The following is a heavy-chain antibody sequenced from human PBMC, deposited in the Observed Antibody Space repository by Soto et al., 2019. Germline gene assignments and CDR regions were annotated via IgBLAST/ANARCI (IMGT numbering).Heavy chain of an antibody. CDR2: QTYDGSNK. J-gene: IGHJ4*02. Sequence: QVQLVESGGGVVQPGRSLRLSCAASGFMFSSYAMHWVRQAPGKGLEWVAVQTYDGSNKYYADSVKGRFTISRDNSKNTLYLQTNSLRAEDTAVYYCARAGGLLVDYWGQGTLVTVSS. D-gene: IGHD1-26*01. V-gene: IGHV3-30-3*01. CDR3: ARAGGLLVDY. CDR1: GFMFSSYA.